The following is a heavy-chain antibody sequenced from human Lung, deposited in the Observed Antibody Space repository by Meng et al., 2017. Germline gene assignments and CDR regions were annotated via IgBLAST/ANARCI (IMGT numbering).Heavy chain of an antibody. V-gene: IGHV4-34*01. Sequence: QVELQSWASGLLKLSETLSLTCVVAGGSFSDYYWTWIRQPPGKGLEWIGEINHSGRTNYNPSLESRATISVDTSQNNLSLKLSSVTAADSAVYYCARGPTTMAHDFDYWGQGTLVTVSS. D-gene: IGHD4-11*01. CDR1: GGSFSDYY. J-gene: IGHJ4*02. CDR3: ARGPTTMAHDFDY. CDR2: INHSGRT.